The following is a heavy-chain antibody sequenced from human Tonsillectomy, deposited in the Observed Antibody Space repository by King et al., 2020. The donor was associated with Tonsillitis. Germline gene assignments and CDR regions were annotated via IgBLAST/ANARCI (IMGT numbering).Heavy chain of an antibody. Sequence: QLQESGPGLVKPSETLSLTCTVSGGSISSSSYYWGWIRQPPGQGLEWIGSIYYSGSTSYNPSLKSRVTISVDTSKNHFSLKLSSVTAADTAVYYCARLPTYSSSWLHYYGMDVWGQGTTVTVSS. CDR1: GGSISSSSYY. V-gene: IGHV4-39*01. D-gene: IGHD6-13*01. CDR3: ARLPTYSSSWLHYYGMDV. J-gene: IGHJ6*02. CDR2: IYYSGST.